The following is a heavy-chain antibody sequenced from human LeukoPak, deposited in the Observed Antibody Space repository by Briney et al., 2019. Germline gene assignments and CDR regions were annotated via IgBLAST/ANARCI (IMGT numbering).Heavy chain of an antibody. D-gene: IGHD2-2*01. J-gene: IGHJ5*02. CDR2: IYTSGST. V-gene: IGHV4-61*02. CDR1: GGSISSGSYY. CDR3: ARGPIVVVPAAMEVRNNWFDP. Sequence: SETLSLTCTVSGGSISSGSYYWSWIRQPAGKGLEWIGRIYTSGSTNYNPSLKSRVTISVDTSKNQFSLKLSSVTAADTAVYYCARGPIVVVPAAMEVRNNWFDPWGQGTLVTVSS.